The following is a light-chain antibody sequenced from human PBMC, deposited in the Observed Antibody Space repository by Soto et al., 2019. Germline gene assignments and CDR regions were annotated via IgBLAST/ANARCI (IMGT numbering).Light chain of an antibody. CDR1: QDINSW. Sequence: DIQMTQSPSSVSASVGDRVTITCRASQDINSWLAWYQQKPGLAPKLLIYKASSLQGGVPSRFSGSRSGTDFTLTISSLQPEDFATYYCQQSYSTPWTFGQGTNVDIK. J-gene: IGKJ1*01. V-gene: IGKV1-12*01. CDR2: KAS. CDR3: QQSYSTPWT.